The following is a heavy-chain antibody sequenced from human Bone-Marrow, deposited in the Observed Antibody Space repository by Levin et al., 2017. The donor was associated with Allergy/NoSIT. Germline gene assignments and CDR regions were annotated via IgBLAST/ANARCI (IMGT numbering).Heavy chain of an antibody. CDR3: ARAGGRDGYNTVYDYGMDG. Sequence: GESLKISCAASGFTFSSYAMHWVRQAPGKGLEWVAVISYDGSNKYYADSVKGRFTISRDNSKNTLYLQMNSLRAEDTAVYYCARAGGRDGYNTVYDYGMDGWGQGTTVTVSS. CDR1: GFTFSSYA. J-gene: IGHJ6*02. CDR2: ISYDGSNK. D-gene: IGHD5-24*01. V-gene: IGHV3-30-3*01.